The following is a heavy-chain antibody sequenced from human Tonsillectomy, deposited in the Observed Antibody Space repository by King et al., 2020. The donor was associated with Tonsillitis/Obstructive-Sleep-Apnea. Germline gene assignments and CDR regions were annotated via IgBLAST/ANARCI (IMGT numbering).Heavy chain of an antibody. D-gene: IGHD3-10*01. V-gene: IGHV3-23*04. J-gene: IGHJ4*02. CDR1: GITFSSYS. CDR2: ISGGCGLT. Sequence: VQLVEAGGGLVQPGGSRRLSCAAAGITFSSYSISWFRQVPGKVLVWVSTISGGCGLTSYADSVKGRFTTSRDNSKKTLYLQMNSLRAEDTAVYYCAKAMVQGIIITIFDYWGQGTLVTVSS. CDR3: AKAMVQGIIITIFDY.